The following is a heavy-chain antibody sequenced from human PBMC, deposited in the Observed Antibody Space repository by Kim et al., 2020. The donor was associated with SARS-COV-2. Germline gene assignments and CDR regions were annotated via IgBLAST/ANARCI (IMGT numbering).Heavy chain of an antibody. CDR3: TANGGALGYRGNWFDP. D-gene: IGHD2-2*02. J-gene: IGHJ5*02. Sequence: SVKGRFTISRDDSKNTAYLQMNSLKTEDTAVYYCTANGGALGYRGNWFDPWGQGTLVTVSS. V-gene: IGHV3-73*01.